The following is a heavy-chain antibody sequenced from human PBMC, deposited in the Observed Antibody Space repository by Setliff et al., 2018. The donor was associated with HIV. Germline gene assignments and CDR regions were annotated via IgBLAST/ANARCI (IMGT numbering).Heavy chain of an antibody. CDR3: ARDAPGYSHVLDF. Sequence: SLRLSCAASGFTFSSYSMNWVRQVPGKGLEWVSSISSSSSYIYYAEFVRGRFTISRDSFKNTLYLQMNSLRAEDTALYFCARDAPGYSHVLDFWGQGTQVTVSS. J-gene: IGHJ4*02. CDR2: ISSSSSYI. V-gene: IGHV3-21*04. CDR1: GFTFSSYS. D-gene: IGHD5-18*01.